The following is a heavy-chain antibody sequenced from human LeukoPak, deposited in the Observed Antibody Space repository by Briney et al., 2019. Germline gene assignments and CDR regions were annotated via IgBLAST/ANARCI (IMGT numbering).Heavy chain of an antibody. CDR1: GGSFSGYY. CDR2: INHSGST. Sequence: SETLSLTCAVYGGSFSGYYWSWIRQPPGKGLEWIGEINHSGSTNYNPSLKSRVTISVDTSKNQFSLKLSSVTAADTAVYYCARDAKYYDSNGYSMDAFDIRGQGTMVTVSS. D-gene: IGHD3-22*01. CDR3: ARDAKYYDSNGYSMDAFDI. J-gene: IGHJ3*02. V-gene: IGHV4-34*01.